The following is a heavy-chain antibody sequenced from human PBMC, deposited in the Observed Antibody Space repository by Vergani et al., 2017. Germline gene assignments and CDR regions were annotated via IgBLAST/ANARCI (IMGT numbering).Heavy chain of an antibody. CDR1: GGSISSSSYY. J-gene: IGHJ3*02. D-gene: IGHD1-26*01. CDR3: ARRPWSYYDAFDI. V-gene: IGHV4-39*01. Sequence: QLQLQESGPGLVKPSETLSLTCTVSGGSISSSSYYWGWIRQPPGKGLEWIGRIYYSRSTYYNPSLKSRFTISVDTSKNQFYLKLSSVTAADTAVYYCARRPWSYYDAFDIWGQGTMVTVSS. CDR2: IYYSRST.